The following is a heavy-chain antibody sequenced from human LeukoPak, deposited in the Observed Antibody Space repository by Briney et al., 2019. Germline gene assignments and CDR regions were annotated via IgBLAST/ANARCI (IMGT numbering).Heavy chain of an antibody. CDR2: INPNSGGT. D-gene: IGHD2-8*01. J-gene: IGHJ6*03. V-gene: IGHV1-2*02. CDR1: GYTFTGYY. CDR3: ARANGEGYYYYYMDV. Sequence: GASVTVSCKASGYTFTGYYMHWVRQAPGQGLEWMGWINPNSGGTNYAQKFQGRVTMTRDTSISTAYMELSRLRSDDTAVYYCARANGEGYYYYYMDVWGKGTTVTVSS.